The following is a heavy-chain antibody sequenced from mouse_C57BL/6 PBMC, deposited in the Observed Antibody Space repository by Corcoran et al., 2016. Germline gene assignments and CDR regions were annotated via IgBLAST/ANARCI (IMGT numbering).Heavy chain of an antibody. CDR2: INPNNGGT. Sequence: EVQLQQSGPELVKPGASVKISCKASGYTFTDYYMNWVKQSHGKSREWIGDINPNNGGTSYNQKFKGNATLTVDKSSSTAYMELRSLTSEDSAVYYCARSYYAMDYWGQGTSVTVSS. CDR1: GYTFTDYY. V-gene: IGHV1-26*01. J-gene: IGHJ4*01. CDR3: ARSYYAMDY.